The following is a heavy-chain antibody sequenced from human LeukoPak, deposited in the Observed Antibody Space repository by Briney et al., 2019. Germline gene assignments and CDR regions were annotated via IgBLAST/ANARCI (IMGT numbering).Heavy chain of an antibody. V-gene: IGHV1-46*01. CDR3: ARQRDSNWFDP. CDR2: VDPSGGRT. CDR1: GYTFTSYY. J-gene: IGHJ5*02. Sequence: GASVKVSCKASGYTFTSYYIHWVRQAPGQGLEWMGTVDPSGGRTTYAREFQGRVTMTRDTSTNTVYMELNSLRSDDTAVYYCARQRDSNWFDPWGQGTLVTVSS. D-gene: IGHD4-11*01.